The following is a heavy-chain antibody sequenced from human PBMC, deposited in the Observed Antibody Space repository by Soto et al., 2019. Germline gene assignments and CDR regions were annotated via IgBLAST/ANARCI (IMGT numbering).Heavy chain of an antibody. CDR3: ARQNGDFDYYFYGVDV. D-gene: IGHD4-17*01. CDR1: GGSIVSYY. V-gene: IGHV4-59*01. Sequence: QVQLQESGPGLVKPSETLSLTCTGSGGSIVSYYWSWIRQPPGKGLEWIGHIYYRATTTYNPSLQSRVTISVATPKNQFSRGLSSLTAADTAVYYCARQNGDFDYYFYGVDVWGQGTTVTVS. CDR2: IYYRATT. J-gene: IGHJ6*02.